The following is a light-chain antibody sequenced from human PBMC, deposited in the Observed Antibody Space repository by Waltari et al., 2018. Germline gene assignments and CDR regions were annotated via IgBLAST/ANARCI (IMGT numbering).Light chain of an antibody. CDR3: QQSHSLPPT. V-gene: IGKV1-39*01. CDR1: ESISSH. J-gene: IGKJ3*01. CDR2: DAS. Sequence: DIQMTQSPSSLSASAGDRVTITCRASESISSHLNWFQHKPGQAPNLLIYDASTLQSGVPSRFSGSGSGTDFTLIISSLQPEDFATYYCQQSHSLPPTFGPGTKVHIK.